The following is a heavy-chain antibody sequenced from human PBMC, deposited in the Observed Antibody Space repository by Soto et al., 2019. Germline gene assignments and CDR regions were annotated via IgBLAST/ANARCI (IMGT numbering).Heavy chain of an antibody. J-gene: IGHJ4*01. CDR1: GYTFTTYG. Sequence: QVQLVQSGAEVKKPGASVKVSCKASGYTFTTYGITWVRQAPGQGLEWMGWISAYSGNTNYAQKHQGRLTVTPDTSTNTAYMDLRSLRSDDPAVYYCASVVKAGDYGDYGRYYFDYWGHGTLVTVSS. V-gene: IGHV1-18*04. CDR2: ISAYSGNT. CDR3: ASVVKAGDYGDYGRYYFDY. D-gene: IGHD4-17*01.